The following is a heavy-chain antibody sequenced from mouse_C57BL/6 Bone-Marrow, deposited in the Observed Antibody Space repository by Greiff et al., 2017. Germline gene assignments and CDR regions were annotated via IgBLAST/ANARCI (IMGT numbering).Heavy chain of an antibody. J-gene: IGHJ1*03. Sequence: VQLQQSGAELVRPGASVKLSCPASGFNIKDDYMHWVKQRPEQGLEWIGWIDPENGDTEYASKFQGKATITADTSSNTAYLQLSSLTSEDTAVYYCTTSRYFDVWGTGTTVTVSS. CDR2: IDPENGDT. V-gene: IGHV14-4*01. CDR3: TTSRYFDV. CDR1: GFNIKDDY.